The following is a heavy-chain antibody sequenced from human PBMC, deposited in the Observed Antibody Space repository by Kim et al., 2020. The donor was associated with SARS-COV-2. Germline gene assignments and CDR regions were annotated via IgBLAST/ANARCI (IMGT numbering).Heavy chain of an antibody. V-gene: IGHV4-39*01. CDR3: VRPWSWLDPPLSYFDL. D-gene: IGHD6-19*01. CDR2: ISYRGST. J-gene: IGHJ2*01. Sequence: SETLSLTCSVSGDAISRGDDYWGWIRQPPGRGLEWIGTISYRGSTYYNPSLKSRVSISLDTSNNRFSLSLNAVTAADTAVYYCVRPWSWLDPPLSYFDLWGRGTLVTVSS. CDR1: GDAISRGDDY.